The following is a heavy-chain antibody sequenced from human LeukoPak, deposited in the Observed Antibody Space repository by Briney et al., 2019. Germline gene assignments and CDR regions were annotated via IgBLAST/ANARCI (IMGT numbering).Heavy chain of an antibody. D-gene: IGHD3-22*01. J-gene: IGHJ4*02. CDR1: GYTFTSYG. CDR2: ISAYNGNT. CDR3: ARAMVRGVMSYYYDSSGYSEGDY. V-gene: IGHV1-18*01. Sequence: ASVKVSCKASGYTFTSYGISWVRQAPGQGLEWMGWISAYNGNTNYAQKLQGRVAMTTDTSTSTAYMELRSLRSDDTAVYYCARAMVRGVMSYYYDSSGYSEGDYWGQGTLVTVSS.